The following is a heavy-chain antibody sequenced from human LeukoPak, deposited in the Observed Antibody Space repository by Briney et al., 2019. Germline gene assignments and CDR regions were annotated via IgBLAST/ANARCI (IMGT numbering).Heavy chain of an antibody. J-gene: IGHJ5*02. V-gene: IGHV1-18*01. CDR2: ISAYNGNT. CDR1: GYTFTSYG. CDR3: ARAGRDYYGSGSYYNGIFWFDP. D-gene: IGHD3-10*01. Sequence: ASVKVSCKASGYTFTSYGISWVRQAPGQGLEWMGWISAYNGNTNYAQKLQGRVTMTTDTSTSTAYMELRSLRSDDTAVYYCARAGRDYYGSGSYYNGIFWFDPWGQGTLVTVSS.